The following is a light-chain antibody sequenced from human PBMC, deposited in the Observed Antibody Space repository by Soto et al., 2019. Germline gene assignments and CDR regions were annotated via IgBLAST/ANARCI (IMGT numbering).Light chain of an antibody. CDR2: DAS. CDR1: QTIRSD. J-gene: IGKJ1*01. V-gene: IGKV3-11*01. Sequence: EIVMTQSPATLSVSQRERATLSCRASQTIRSDLAWYQQKPGQAPRLLIYDASNRATGIPARFSGSGSGTDFTLTISSLEPEDFAVYYCQQRSNWRTFGQGTKVDIK. CDR3: QQRSNWRT.